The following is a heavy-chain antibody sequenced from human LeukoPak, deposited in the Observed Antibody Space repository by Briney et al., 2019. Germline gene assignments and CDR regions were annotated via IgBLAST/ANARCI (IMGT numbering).Heavy chain of an antibody. Sequence: SETLSLTCTISGGSISSFHWSWIRQPAGKGLEWIGRIYTSGSTNYNPSLKSRVTMSLDKSRSQFALKLRSVTAADTAVYFFVSGGAVAGAFDYWGQGTLVTVSS. J-gene: IGHJ4*02. CDR3: VSGGAVAGAFDY. CDR1: GGSISSFH. CDR2: IYTSGST. D-gene: IGHD6-13*01. V-gene: IGHV4-4*07.